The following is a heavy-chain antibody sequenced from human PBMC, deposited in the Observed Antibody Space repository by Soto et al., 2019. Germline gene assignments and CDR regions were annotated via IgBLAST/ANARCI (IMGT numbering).Heavy chain of an antibody. D-gene: IGHD3-22*01. CDR3: ARASSGYYPQHFCFDY. CDR1: GGTFSSYA. J-gene: IGHJ4*02. CDR2: IIPIFGTA. Sequence: SVKVSCKASGGTFSSYAISWLRQAPGQGLEWMGGIIPIFGTANYAQKFQGRVTITADESTSTAYMELSSLRSEDTAVYYCARASSGYYPQHFCFDYWGQGTLVTVSS. V-gene: IGHV1-69*13.